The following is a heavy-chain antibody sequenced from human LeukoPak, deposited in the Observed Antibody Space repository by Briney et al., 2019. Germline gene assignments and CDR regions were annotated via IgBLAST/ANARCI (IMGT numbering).Heavy chain of an antibody. CDR1: GFTFSSYA. CDR2: ISGSGGST. CDR3: AKSNLDCSSTSCYSGFDY. V-gene: IGHV3-23*01. Sequence: PGGSLRLSCAASGFTFSSYAMSWVRQAPGKGLEWVSAISGSGGSTYYADSVKGRFTISRDNSKNTLYLQMNSLRAEDTAVYYCAKSNLDCSSTSCYSGFDYWGQGTLVTVSS. D-gene: IGHD2-2*01. J-gene: IGHJ4*02.